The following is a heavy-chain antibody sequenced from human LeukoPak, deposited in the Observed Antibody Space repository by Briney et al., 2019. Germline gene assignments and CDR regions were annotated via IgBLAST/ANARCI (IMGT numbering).Heavy chain of an antibody. CDR1: GFTFSSYA. V-gene: IGHV3-23*01. CDR2: ISCSGSYT. D-gene: IGHD3-10*01. Sequence: SGGSLSLSCAASGFTFSSYAMSWVRQAPGKGLEWVSTISCSGSYTYYADSVKGRFIIVRDNYKKLLYLQINVLRAEDTAIYYGAGYYYGSGSTSRYYDYWGQGTLVTVSS. J-gene: IGHJ4*02. CDR3: AGYYYGSGSTSRYYDY.